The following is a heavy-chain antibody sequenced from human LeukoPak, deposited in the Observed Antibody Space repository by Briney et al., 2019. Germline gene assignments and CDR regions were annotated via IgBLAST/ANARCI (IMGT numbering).Heavy chain of an antibody. CDR3: ARDAASYQLLRSGYSY. CDR2: ISAYNGNT. Sequence: ASVKVSCKASGYTFTSYGISWVRQAPGQGLEWMGWISAYNGNTNYAQKLQSRVTMTTDTSTSTAYMELRSLRSDDTAVYYCARDAASYQLLRSGYSYWGQGTLVTVSS. J-gene: IGHJ4*02. D-gene: IGHD2-2*01. CDR1: GYTFTSYG. V-gene: IGHV1-18*01.